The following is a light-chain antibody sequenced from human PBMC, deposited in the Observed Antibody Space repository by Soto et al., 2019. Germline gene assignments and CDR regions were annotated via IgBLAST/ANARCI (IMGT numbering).Light chain of an antibody. CDR1: HCVSSY. J-gene: IGKJ2*01. V-gene: IGKV3-11*01. CDR3: QQRRNWRT. CDR2: DSS. Sequence: PGARATLSFSASHCVSSYLVGYQQKPGHAPRLRIYDSSNSSTGIPGRFSGRGSGTDFPLTISSREPEDFAVYYCQQRRNWRTFVQGTKLEIK.